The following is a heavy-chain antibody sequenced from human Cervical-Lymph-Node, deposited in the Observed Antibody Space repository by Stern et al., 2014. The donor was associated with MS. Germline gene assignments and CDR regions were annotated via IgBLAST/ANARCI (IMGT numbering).Heavy chain of an antibody. CDR1: GYIFSTYW. J-gene: IGHJ1*01. Sequence: EVPLLESGAEVKKPGESLKISCKGSGYIFSTYWIAWVRQMPGRGLECMGLIFPGDSDTRYSPSFQGHVTISADTSINTAYLQWSSLKASDTAIYYCARPSNSGLFLQHWGQGTVVTVSS. D-gene: IGHD6-19*01. CDR3: ARPSNSGLFLQH. V-gene: IGHV5-51*01. CDR2: IFPGDSDT.